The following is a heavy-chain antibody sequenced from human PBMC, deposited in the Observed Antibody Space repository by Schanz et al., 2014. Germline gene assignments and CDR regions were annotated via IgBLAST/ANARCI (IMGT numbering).Heavy chain of an antibody. CDR3: ARDLEGYDGGGGGFDP. V-gene: IGHV3-30-3*01. Sequence: QVQLVESGGGVVQPGRSLRLSCAASGFTFSSYAMHWVRQAPGKGLEWVAVISYDGRNKYYADSVKGRFTISRDNSKNTLYLQMNSLRAEDTAVYYCARDLEGYDGGGGGFDPWVQGTLVTVSS. CDR2: ISYDGRNK. CDR1: GFTFSSYA. D-gene: IGHD2-21*01. J-gene: IGHJ5*02.